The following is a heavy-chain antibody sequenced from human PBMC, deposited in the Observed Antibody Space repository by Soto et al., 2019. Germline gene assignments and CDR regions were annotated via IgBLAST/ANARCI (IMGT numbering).Heavy chain of an antibody. D-gene: IGHD1-26*01. CDR3: ARSEATGLDY. J-gene: IGHJ4*02. CDR1: GGSMSSSNW. Sequence: QVQLQESGPGLVKPSGTLSLTCTVSGGSMSSSNWWNWVRQSPGKGLEWIGEAHHSGRTNYNPSLKIRVPISVDKSKNHFSLKLSSVTAADTAVYYCARSEATGLDYWGQGTLVTVSS. CDR2: AHHSGRT. V-gene: IGHV4-4*02.